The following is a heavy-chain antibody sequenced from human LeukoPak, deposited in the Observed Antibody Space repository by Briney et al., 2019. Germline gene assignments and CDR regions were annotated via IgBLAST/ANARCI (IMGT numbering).Heavy chain of an antibody. CDR2: IYTSGST. V-gene: IGHV4-4*07. J-gene: IGHJ4*02. CDR1: GGSISSYY. D-gene: IGHD1-26*01. CDR3: ARGRRGGATTFQINY. Sequence: PSETLSLTCTVSGGSISSYYWSWIRQPAGKGLEWIGRIYTSGSTNYNPSLKSRVTMSVDTSKNQFSLKLSSVTAADTAVYYCARGRRGGATTFQINYWGQGTLVTVSS.